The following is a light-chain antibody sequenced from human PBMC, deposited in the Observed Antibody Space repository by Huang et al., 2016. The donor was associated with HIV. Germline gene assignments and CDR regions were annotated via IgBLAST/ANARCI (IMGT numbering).Light chain of an antibody. Sequence: DIQMTQSPSSLSASVGDRVTITCRTSQSISNYLNWYQQKPGKAPKFLIYAASSLQSGVPSRCSGSGSGTDFTLTISSLQPEDFATYYCQQSYSTPPEWTFGQGTKVEIK. CDR3: QQSYSTPPEWT. V-gene: IGKV1-39*01. CDR2: AAS. CDR1: QSISNY. J-gene: IGKJ1*01.